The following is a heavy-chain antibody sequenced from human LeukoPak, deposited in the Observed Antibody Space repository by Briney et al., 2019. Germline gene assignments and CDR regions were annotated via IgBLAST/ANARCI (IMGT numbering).Heavy chain of an antibody. CDR1: GFTFSSYA. Sequence: GGSLRLSCAASGFTFSSYAMSWVRQAPGKGREWVSAISGSGGSTYYADSVKGRFTISRDNSKTTLYLQMNSLRAEDTAVYYCAKGTMVRGPTRSWGQGTLVTVSS. D-gene: IGHD3-10*01. CDR2: ISGSGGST. J-gene: IGHJ5*02. V-gene: IGHV3-23*01. CDR3: AKGTMVRGPTRS.